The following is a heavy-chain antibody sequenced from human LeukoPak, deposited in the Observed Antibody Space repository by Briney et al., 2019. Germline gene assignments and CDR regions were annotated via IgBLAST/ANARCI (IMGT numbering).Heavy chain of an antibody. CDR2: INPNSGGT. D-gene: IGHD2-8*01. CDR1: GYTFTGYY. CDR3: ARRVAPPFCTNGVCSYYYYYMDV. J-gene: IGHJ6*03. V-gene: IGHV1-2*02. Sequence: GSVKVSCKASGYTFTGYYMHWVRQAPGQGLEWMGWINPNSGGTNYAQRFQGRVTTTRDTSITTAYMELSRLRSDDTAVYYCARRVAPPFCTNGVCSYYYYYMDVWGKGTTVTVSS.